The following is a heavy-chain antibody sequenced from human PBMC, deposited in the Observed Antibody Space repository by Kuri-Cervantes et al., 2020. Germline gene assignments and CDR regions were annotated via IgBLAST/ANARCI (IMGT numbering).Heavy chain of an antibody. V-gene: IGHV2-5*05. CDR2: IYWDDDK. CDR3: ARSTYRTYCDFWSAFDP. CDR1: GGSIRSYYWS. J-gene: IGHJ5*02. Sequence: TLSLTCSISGGSIRSYYWSWIRQPPGKALEWLALIYWDDDKRYGPSLKSRLTITKDTSKNQVVLTMTNMDPVDTATYYCARSTYRTYCDFWSAFDPWGQGTLVTVSS. D-gene: IGHD3-3*01.